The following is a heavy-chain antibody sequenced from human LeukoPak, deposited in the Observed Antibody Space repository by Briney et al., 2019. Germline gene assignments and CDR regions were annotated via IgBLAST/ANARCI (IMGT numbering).Heavy chain of an antibody. Sequence: PGGSLRLSCAASGFTFSSYGMHWVRQAPGKGLEWVAFIRYDGSNKYYADSVKGRFTISRDNSKNTLYLQMNSLRAEDTAVYYCAKQISSGYYYDLDYWGQGTLVTVSS. J-gene: IGHJ4*02. V-gene: IGHV3-30*02. CDR1: GFTFSSYG. D-gene: IGHD3-22*01. CDR2: IRYDGSNK. CDR3: AKQISSGYYYDLDY.